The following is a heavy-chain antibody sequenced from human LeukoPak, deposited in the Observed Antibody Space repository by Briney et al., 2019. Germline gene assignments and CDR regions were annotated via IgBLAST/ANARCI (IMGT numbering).Heavy chain of an antibody. D-gene: IGHD5-18*01. Sequence: SETLSLTGTFSGGSISSYYWSWIRQSPGKGLEWIGHFYYIGSTNYNPSLKRRVTISVDTSKNQFSLKLSFVTTADTAVYYCARDNTAMVSSWAFDIWGQGTMVTVSS. CDR3: ARDNTAMVSSWAFDI. CDR1: GGSISSYY. V-gene: IGHV4-59*12. CDR2: FYYIGST. J-gene: IGHJ3*02.